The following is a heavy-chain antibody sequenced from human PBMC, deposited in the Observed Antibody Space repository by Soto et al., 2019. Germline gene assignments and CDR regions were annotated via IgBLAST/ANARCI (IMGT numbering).Heavy chain of an antibody. Sequence: GGSLRLSCAASGFTFSSYWMHWVRQAPGKGLVWVSRINSDGSSTSYADSVKGRFTISRDNAKNSLYLQMNSLRAEDTAVYYCAISTGYSSSWPLDAFDVWGQGTLVTVSS. CDR3: AISTGYSSSWPLDAFDV. V-gene: IGHV3-74*01. CDR1: GFTFSSYW. D-gene: IGHD6-13*01. J-gene: IGHJ3*01. CDR2: INSDGSST.